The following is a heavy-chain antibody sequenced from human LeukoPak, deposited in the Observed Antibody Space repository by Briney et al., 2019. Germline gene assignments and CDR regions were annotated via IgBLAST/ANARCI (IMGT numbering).Heavy chain of an antibody. D-gene: IGHD3-10*01. CDR2: INPNSGGT. Sequence: ASVKVSCKASGYTFTSYGISWVRQAPGQGLEWMGWINPNSGGTNYAQKFQGWVTMTRDTSISTAYMELSRLRSDDTAVYYCARGKWFGESQGYWGQGTLVTVSS. CDR1: GYTFTSYG. V-gene: IGHV1-2*04. CDR3: ARGKWFGESQGY. J-gene: IGHJ4*02.